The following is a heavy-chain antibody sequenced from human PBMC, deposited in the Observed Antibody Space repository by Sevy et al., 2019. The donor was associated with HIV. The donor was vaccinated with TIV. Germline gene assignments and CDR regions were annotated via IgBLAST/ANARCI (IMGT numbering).Heavy chain of an antibody. Sequence: GGSLRLSCAASGFTFSNYAMHWVRQAPGKGLEWVSVISSDGSNKYYADSVKGRFTISRDNPKNTVYLQMNSVRAEDTAVYYCARDPWWSVITYGYESWGQGTLVTVS. V-gene: IGHV3-30-3*01. D-gene: IGHD5-18*01. CDR2: ISSDGSNK. J-gene: IGHJ4*02. CDR1: GFTFSNYA. CDR3: ARDPWWSVITYGYES.